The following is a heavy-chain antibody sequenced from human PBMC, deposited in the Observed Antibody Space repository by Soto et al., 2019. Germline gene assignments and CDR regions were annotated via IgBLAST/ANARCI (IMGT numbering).Heavy chain of an antibody. Sequence: GGSLRLSCAASGFTFSSYWMSWVRQAPGKGLEWVANIKQDGSEKYYVDSVKGRFTISRDNAKNSLYLQMNSLRAEDTAVYYCARSDYTYYYDSSGYYHFDYSGQGALVTVSS. CDR1: GFTFSSYW. CDR2: IKQDGSEK. D-gene: IGHD3-22*01. V-gene: IGHV3-7*01. J-gene: IGHJ4*02. CDR3: ARSDYTYYYDSSGYYHFDY.